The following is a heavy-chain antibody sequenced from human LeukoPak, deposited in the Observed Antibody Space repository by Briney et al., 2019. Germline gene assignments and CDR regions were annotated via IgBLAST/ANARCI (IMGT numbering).Heavy chain of an antibody. J-gene: IGHJ4*02. D-gene: IGHD3-10*01. CDR1: GFTFSSYA. V-gene: IGHV3-30-3*01. CDR2: ISYDGSNK. Sequence: PGGSLRLSCAASGFTFSSYAMHWVRQAPGKGLEWVAVISYDGSNKYYADSVKGRFTISRDNSKNTLYLQMNSLRAEDTAVYYCAKGPYGSGRGINDYWGQGTLVTVSS. CDR3: AKGPYGSGRGINDY.